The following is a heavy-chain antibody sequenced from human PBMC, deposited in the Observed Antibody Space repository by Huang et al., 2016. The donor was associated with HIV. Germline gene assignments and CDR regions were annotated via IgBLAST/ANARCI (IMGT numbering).Heavy chain of an antibody. CDR3: ARYMSGDDHHFDF. V-gene: IGHV5-51*03. J-gene: IGHJ4*02. CDR1: GYSFTSYW. Sequence: EVQLVQSGAEVKKPGESLKISCKGSGYSFTSYWIGWVRQMAGKGLEWMGSRYPDDSDTRFSPACEGRVTIAVDKSIATAYRDWSRLKASDTAMYYCARYMSGDDHHFDFWGQGTLVTVSS. CDR2: RYPDDSDT. D-gene: IGHD4-17*01.